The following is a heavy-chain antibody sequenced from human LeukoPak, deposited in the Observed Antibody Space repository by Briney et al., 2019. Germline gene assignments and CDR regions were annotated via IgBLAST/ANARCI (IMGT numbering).Heavy chain of an antibody. V-gene: IGHV4-38-2*02. Sequence: SETLSLTCAVSGYSISSGYYWGWIRQPPGKGLEWIGTSYHSGSTYYHPSLKSRVTRSVDTSKNQFSLKLSSVTAADTAVYYCARDIRDGSGSSHIDYWGQGTLVTVYS. J-gene: IGHJ4*02. CDR3: ARDIRDGSGSSHIDY. D-gene: IGHD3-10*01. CDR1: GYSISSGYY. CDR2: SYHSGST.